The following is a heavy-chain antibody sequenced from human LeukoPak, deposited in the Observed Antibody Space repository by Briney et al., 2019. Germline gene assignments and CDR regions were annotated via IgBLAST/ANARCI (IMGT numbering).Heavy chain of an antibody. CDR2: ISSSSSYI. CDR1: GFTFSSYS. Sequence: GGSLRLSCAASGFTFSSYSMNWVRQAPVKGLEWVSSISSSSSYIYYADSVKGRFTISRDNAKNSLYLQMNSLRAEDTAVYYCARGRSSSWRYDYYYYGMDVWGQGTTVTVSS. CDR3: ARGRSSSWRYDYYYYGMDV. D-gene: IGHD6-13*01. V-gene: IGHV3-21*01. J-gene: IGHJ6*02.